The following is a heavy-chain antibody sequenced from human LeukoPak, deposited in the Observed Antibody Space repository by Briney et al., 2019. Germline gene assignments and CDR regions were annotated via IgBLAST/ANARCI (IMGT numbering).Heavy chain of an antibody. CDR1: GFPFSDFA. Sequence: GGPLCLSCAVSGFPFSDFAMCWVRHGLGEGLGRGSTISGGGDNTYFADSVKGRFTISRDNSKNTLYLQMNSLRAEDTAVYYCAKDEWLVPQYFQHWGQGTLVTVSS. D-gene: IGHD6-19*01. CDR3: AKDEWLVPQYFQH. V-gene: IGHV3-23*01. J-gene: IGHJ1*01. CDR2: ISGGGDNT.